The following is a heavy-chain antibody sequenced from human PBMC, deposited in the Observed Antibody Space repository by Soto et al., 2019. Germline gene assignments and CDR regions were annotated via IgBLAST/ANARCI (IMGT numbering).Heavy chain of an antibody. D-gene: IGHD6-13*01. J-gene: IGHJ4*02. Sequence: QVQLVQSGAEVKKPGASVKVSCKASGYTFTGYYMHWVRQAPGQGLEWMGWINPNSGGTNYAQKFQGWVTMTRDTSISPAYMELSRLRSDDTAVYYCARTYSSSWTFGGGNYFDYWGQGTLVTVSS. CDR3: ARTYSSSWTFGGGNYFDY. CDR1: GYTFTGYY. CDR2: INPNSGGT. V-gene: IGHV1-2*04.